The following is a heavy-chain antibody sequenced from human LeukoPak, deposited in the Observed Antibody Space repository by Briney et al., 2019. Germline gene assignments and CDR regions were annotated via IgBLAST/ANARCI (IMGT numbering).Heavy chain of an antibody. CDR1: AFTFSSYG. CDR3: AKRHCSSTSCFPYYLDN. V-gene: IGHV3-30*02. Sequence: GGSLRLSCAASAFTFSSYGMHWVRQAPGKGLEWVAFIRYDASNKYYGDSVKGRFIISRDNSKNTLYLQMNSLRAEDTAVYHCAKRHCSSTSCFPYYLDNWGQGTLVTVSS. CDR2: IRYDASNK. D-gene: IGHD2-2*01. J-gene: IGHJ4*02.